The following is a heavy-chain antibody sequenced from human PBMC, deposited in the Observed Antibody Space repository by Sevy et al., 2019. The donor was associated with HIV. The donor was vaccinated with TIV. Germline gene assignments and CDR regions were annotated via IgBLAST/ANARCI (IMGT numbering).Heavy chain of an antibody. D-gene: IGHD3-22*01. CDR3: AKDLAIVVGDAFDI. CDR2: ISTSSNYI. Sequence: GGSLRLSCAASGFTFSNYHMNWVRQAPGKGLEWVSSISTSSNYIYYADSVRGRFTISRDNAKNSLYLQMNSLRAEDTAVYYCAKDLAIVVGDAFDIWGQGTVVTVSS. CDR1: GFTFSNYH. J-gene: IGHJ3*02. V-gene: IGHV3-21*04.